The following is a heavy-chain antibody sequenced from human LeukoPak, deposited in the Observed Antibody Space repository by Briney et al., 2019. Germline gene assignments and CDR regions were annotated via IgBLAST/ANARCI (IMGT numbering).Heavy chain of an antibody. CDR1: GGSISSTSYY. CDR2: IYYSGST. D-gene: IGHD3-22*01. V-gene: IGHV4-39*01. CDR3: AKAGVRYFDSSGLYAFDF. Sequence: SETLSLTCAVSGGSISSTSYYWAWIRQPPGKGLEWIVTIYYSGSTYHNPSLKSRVTMSVDTSRNQFSLKLSSVDAADTAVYYCAKAGVRYFDSSGLYAFDFWGQGTTVTVSS. J-gene: IGHJ3*01.